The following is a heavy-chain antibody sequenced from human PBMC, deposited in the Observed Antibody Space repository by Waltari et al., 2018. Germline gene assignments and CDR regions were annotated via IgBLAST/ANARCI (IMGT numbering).Heavy chain of an antibody. V-gene: IGHV3-7*01. D-gene: IGHD7-27*01. CDR1: GFTFSSYW. Sequence: EVQLVESGGGLVQPGGSLRLSCAASGFTFSSYWMSWVRQAPGKGREWVVNIKQDGSEKYYVDSVKGRFTISRDNAKNSLYLQMNSLRAEDTAVYHCARVTDWGWYFDLWGRGTLVTVSS. CDR3: ARVTDWGWYFDL. J-gene: IGHJ2*01. CDR2: IKQDGSEK.